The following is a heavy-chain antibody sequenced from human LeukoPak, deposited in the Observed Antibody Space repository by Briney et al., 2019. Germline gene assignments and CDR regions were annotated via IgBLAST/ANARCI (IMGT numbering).Heavy chain of an antibody. CDR3: ARAFGGWTRPPVDY. D-gene: IGHD6-19*01. CDR1: GFTFSSYG. Sequence: GRSLRLSCAASGFTFSSYGMHWVRQAPGKGLEWVAVISYDGSNKYYADSVEGRFTISRDNSKNTLYLQMNSLRAEDTAVYYCARAFGGWTRPPVDYWGQGTLVTVSS. V-gene: IGHV3-30*03. CDR2: ISYDGSNK. J-gene: IGHJ4*02.